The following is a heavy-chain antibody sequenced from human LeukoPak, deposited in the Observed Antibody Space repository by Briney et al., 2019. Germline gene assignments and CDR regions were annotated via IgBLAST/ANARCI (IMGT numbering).Heavy chain of an antibody. CDR2: IIPILGIA. Sequence: SVKVSCKASGYTFTSYTISWVRQAPGQGLEWMGRIIPILGIANYAQKFQGRVTITADKSTSTAYMELSSLRSEDTAVYYCARYGAPDYYYMDVWGKGTTVTVSS. CDR3: ARYGAPDYYYMDV. CDR1: GYTFTSYT. D-gene: IGHD2-2*01. J-gene: IGHJ6*03. V-gene: IGHV1-69*02.